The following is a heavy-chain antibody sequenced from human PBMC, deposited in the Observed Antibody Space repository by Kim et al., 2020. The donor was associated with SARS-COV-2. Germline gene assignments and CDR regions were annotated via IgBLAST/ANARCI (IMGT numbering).Heavy chain of an antibody. Sequence: GGSLRLSCAASGFTFSSYGMHWVRQAPGKGLEWVAVISYDGSNKYYADSVKGRFTISRDNSKNTLYLQMNSLRAEDTAVYYCAKVLGALRNFDYWGQGTLVTVSS. J-gene: IGHJ4*02. D-gene: IGHD3-16*01. CDR2: ISYDGSNK. CDR3: AKVLGALRNFDY. CDR1: GFTFSSYG. V-gene: IGHV3-30*18.